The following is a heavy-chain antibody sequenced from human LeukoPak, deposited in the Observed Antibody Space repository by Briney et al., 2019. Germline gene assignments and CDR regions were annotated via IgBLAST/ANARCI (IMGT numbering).Heavy chain of an antibody. D-gene: IGHD4-23*01. V-gene: IGHV3-74*01. Sequence: GGSLRLSCAAPGFSFSSYWMHWVRQAPGKGLVWVSRINRDGSDTSYADSVRGRFTISRDNSKNTLYLQMNSLRAEDTAVYYLSRGGDYGCNPGVYWGQGTLVTVSS. J-gene: IGHJ4*02. CDR1: GFSFSSYW. CDR2: INRDGSDT. CDR3: SRGGDYGCNPGVY.